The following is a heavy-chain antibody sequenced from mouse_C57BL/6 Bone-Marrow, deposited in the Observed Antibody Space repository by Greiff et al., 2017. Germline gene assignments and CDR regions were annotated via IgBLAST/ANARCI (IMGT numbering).Heavy chain of an antibody. CDR1: GYTFTSSW. CDR3: TRRDLVGYDTWFAY. D-gene: IGHD2-2*01. J-gene: IGHJ3*01. Sequence: DVKLVESGTVLARPGASVKMSCKTSGYTFTSSWMHWVKQRPGQGLEWIGAIYPGNSDTSYNQKSKGKAKLTAVTSASTAYMELSSLTNEDSAVYYCTRRDLVGYDTWFAYWGQGTLVTVSA. CDR2: IYPGNSDT. V-gene: IGHV1-5*01.